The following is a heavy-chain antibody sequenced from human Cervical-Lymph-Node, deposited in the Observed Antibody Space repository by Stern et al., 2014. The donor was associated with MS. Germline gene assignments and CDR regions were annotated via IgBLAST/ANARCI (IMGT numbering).Heavy chain of an antibody. CDR2: INAGNGNT. V-gene: IGHV1-3*01. J-gene: IGHJ4*02. CDR1: GYTFTSYA. Sequence: QVQLVQSGAEVKKPGASVKVSCKASGYTFTSYAMHWVRQAPGQRLEWMGWINAGNGNTKYSQKFQGRVTITRDTSASTAYMELSSLRSEDTAVYYCARSTGVDNYYFDYWGQGTLVTVSS. CDR3: ARSTGVDNYYFDY. D-gene: IGHD3-3*01.